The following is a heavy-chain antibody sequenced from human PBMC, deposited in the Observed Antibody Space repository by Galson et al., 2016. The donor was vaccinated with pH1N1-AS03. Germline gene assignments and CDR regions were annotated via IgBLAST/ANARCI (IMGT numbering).Heavy chain of an antibody. CDR3: AKDLRSKIKVSGFDY. Sequence: SLRLSCAASGFTFSSFVMSWVRQAPGKGLEWVAAITGSGGTTYYGDSVKGRFTVSSDNSNNTLYLELNSLRAGDTAIYYCAKDLRSKIKVSGFDYWGQGALVTVSS. V-gene: IGHV3-23*01. CDR1: GFTFSSFV. J-gene: IGHJ4*02. CDR2: ITGSGGTT. D-gene: IGHD5/OR15-5a*01.